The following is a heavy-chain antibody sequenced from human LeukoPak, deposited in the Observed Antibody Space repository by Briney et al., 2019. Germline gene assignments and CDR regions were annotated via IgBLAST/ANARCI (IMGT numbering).Heavy chain of an antibody. CDR3: ASYSYYYDSSGYFDY. Sequence: SETLSLTCAVSGGSISGSSYYWGWIRQPPGKGLEWIGSIYYSGSTNYNPSLKSRVTISVDTSKNQFSLKLSSVTAADTAVYYCASYSYYYDSSGYFDYWGQGTLVTVSS. J-gene: IGHJ4*02. D-gene: IGHD3-22*01. CDR2: IYYSGST. CDR1: GGSISGSSYY. V-gene: IGHV4-39*07.